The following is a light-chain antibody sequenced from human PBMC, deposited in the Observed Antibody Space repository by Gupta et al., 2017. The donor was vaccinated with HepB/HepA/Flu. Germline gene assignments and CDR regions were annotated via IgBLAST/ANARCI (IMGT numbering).Light chain of an antibody. CDR2: VESSGRY. J-gene: IGLJ2*01. CDR1: TGYSHCS. Sequence: QLMVTQSSSASASLGSSVSLTCTRSTGYSHCSLGWHREQPGKSPRVLMRVESSGRYNKGSGSPGRFSGSSSGAARDLTISNVQAEDEDDYYCETGDSNIRVFGGGTKLTVL. CDR3: ETGDSNIRV. V-gene: IGLV4-60*03.